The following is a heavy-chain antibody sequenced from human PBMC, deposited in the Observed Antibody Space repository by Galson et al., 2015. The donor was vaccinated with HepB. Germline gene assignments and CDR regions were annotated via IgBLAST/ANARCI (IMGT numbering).Heavy chain of an antibody. Sequence: SVKVSCKASGYTFTSYYMHWVRQAPGQGLEWMGIINPSGGSTSYAQKFQGRVTMTRDTSTSTAYMELSSLRSEDTAVYYCARANGSGRDWFDPWGQGTLVTVSS. CDR2: INPSGGST. CDR1: GYTFTSYY. J-gene: IGHJ5*02. D-gene: IGHD3-10*01. V-gene: IGHV1-46*01. CDR3: ARANGSGRDWFDP.